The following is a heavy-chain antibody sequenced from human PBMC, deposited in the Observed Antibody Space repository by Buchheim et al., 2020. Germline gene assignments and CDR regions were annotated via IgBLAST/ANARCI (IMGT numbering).Heavy chain of an antibody. V-gene: IGHV3-7*01. CDR3: AREGSQKYYYYYYYMDV. Sequence: EVQLVESGGGLVQPGGSLRLSCAASGFTFSSYWMSWVRQAPGKGLEWVANIKQDGSEKYYVDSVKGRFTISRDHAKNSLYLQMNSLRAEDTAVYYCAREGSQKYYYYYYYMDVWGKGTT. CDR1: GFTFSSYW. J-gene: IGHJ6*03. CDR2: IKQDGSEK.